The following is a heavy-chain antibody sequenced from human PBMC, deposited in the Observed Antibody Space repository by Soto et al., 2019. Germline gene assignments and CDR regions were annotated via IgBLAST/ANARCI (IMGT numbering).Heavy chain of an antibody. CDR3: ARSSSRAFRSLEWVDPLDC. Sequence: SSETLSLTCAVSGDSIIGIYHWAWIRQPPGRSLEWIASIFHTGTTYYTPSLKSRVTISVDTSKNQFSLRLSSVTAADSAVYYCARSSSRAFRSLEWVDPLDCWGPGTQVTVSS. CDR2: IFHTGTT. CDR1: GDSIIGIYH. D-gene: IGHD3-3*01. J-gene: IGHJ4*02. V-gene: IGHV4-38-2*01.